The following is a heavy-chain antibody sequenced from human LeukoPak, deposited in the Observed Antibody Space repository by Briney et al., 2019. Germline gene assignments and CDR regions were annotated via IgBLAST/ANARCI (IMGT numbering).Heavy chain of an antibody. V-gene: IGHV3-21*04. CDR3: AKRIQSAMATGY. CDR2: ISSRNSYT. J-gene: IGHJ4*02. Sequence: GGSLRLSCAASGFTFSSYGMHWVRQAPGKGLEWVSHISSRNSYTYYAHSVKGRFTISRDNSKNTLYLQMNSLRAEDTAVYYCAKRIQSAMATGYWGQGTLVTVSS. CDR1: GFTFSSYG. D-gene: IGHD5-18*01.